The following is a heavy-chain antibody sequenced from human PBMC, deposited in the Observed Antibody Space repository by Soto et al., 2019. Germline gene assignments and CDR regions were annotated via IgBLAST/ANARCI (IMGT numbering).Heavy chain of an antibody. CDR3: AKDLAHFCSGGSCYRAIAVAGLFDY. D-gene: IGHD2-15*01. CDR1: GFTFSSYG. J-gene: IGHJ4*02. V-gene: IGHV3-30*18. Sequence: GGSLRLSCAASGFTFSSYGMHWVRQAPGKGLEWVAVISYDGSNKYYADSVKGRFTISRDNSKNTLYLQMNSLRAEDTAVYYCAKDLAHFCSGGSCYRAIAVAGLFDYWGQETLVTVSS. CDR2: ISYDGSNK.